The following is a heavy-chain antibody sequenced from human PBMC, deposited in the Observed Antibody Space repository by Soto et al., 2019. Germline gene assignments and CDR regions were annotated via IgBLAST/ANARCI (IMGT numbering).Heavy chain of an antibody. CDR3: AKGTVGSTLQPYYFDF. CDR2: IIPIFGTA. CDR1: GGTFSSYA. Sequence: SVKVSCKASGGTFSSYAISWVRQAPGQGLEWMGGIIPIFGTANYAQKFQGRVTITADKSTSTACMELSSLRSEDTAVYYCAKGTVGSTLQPYYFDFWGQGTLVTVSS. J-gene: IGHJ4*02. D-gene: IGHD6-13*01. V-gene: IGHV1-69*06.